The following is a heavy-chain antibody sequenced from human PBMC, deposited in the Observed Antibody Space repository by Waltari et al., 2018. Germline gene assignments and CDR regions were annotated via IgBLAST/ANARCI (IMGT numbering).Heavy chain of an antibody. CDR3: ARGPAPYDILTGYYGQAHMDV. V-gene: IGHV1-69*12. Sequence: QVQLVQSGAEVKKPGSSVKVSCTASGGTFRSYAIRWVRQAPGTGLAWMGGIIPIFGTANYAQKFQGRVTITADESTSTAYMELSSLRSEDTAVYYCARGPAPYDILTGYYGQAHMDVWGKGTTVTVSS. CDR1: GGTFRSYA. CDR2: IIPIFGTA. D-gene: IGHD3-9*01. J-gene: IGHJ6*03.